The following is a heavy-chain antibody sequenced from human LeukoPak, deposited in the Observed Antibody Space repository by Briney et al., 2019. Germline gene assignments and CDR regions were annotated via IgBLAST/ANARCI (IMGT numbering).Heavy chain of an antibody. D-gene: IGHD3-10*01. Sequence: GGSLRHSCAASGFTFSSYGMHWVRQAPGKGLEWVAFIRYDGSNKYYADSVKGRFTISRDNSKNTLYLQMNSLRAEDTAVYYCAKELWFGETPPCYFDYWGQGTLVTVSS. CDR1: GFTFSSYG. J-gene: IGHJ4*02. CDR3: AKELWFGETPPCYFDY. V-gene: IGHV3-30*02. CDR2: IRYDGSNK.